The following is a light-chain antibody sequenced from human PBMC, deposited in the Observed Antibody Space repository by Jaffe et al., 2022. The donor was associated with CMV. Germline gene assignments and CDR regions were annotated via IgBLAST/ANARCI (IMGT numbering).Light chain of an antibody. CDR2: LNT. CDR3: QSYDSSLGVV. J-gene: IGLJ2*01. Sequence: QSVLTQPPSVSGAPGQRVTISCTGSSSNIGAGHDVHWYQQLPGTAPQVLIYLNTNRPSGVPDRFSGSKSGTSASLAITGLQAEDEADYYCQSYDSSLGVVFGGGTKLTVL. V-gene: IGLV1-40*01. CDR1: SSNIGAGHD.